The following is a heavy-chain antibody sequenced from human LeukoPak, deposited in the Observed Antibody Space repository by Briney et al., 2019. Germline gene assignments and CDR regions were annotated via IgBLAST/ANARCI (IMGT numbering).Heavy chain of an antibody. CDR2: ISPYNGNT. Sequence: ASVKVSCKTSGCTFTSYGITWVRQAPGQGLEWMGWISPYNGNTNYAQRLQGRVTMTTDTSTSTDFMELRGLRSDDTAVYYCARGPRITLVRGGQWYYYMDVWGKGTTVTISS. CDR1: GCTFTSYG. D-gene: IGHD3-10*01. V-gene: IGHV1-18*01. J-gene: IGHJ6*03. CDR3: ARGPRITLVRGGQWYYYMDV.